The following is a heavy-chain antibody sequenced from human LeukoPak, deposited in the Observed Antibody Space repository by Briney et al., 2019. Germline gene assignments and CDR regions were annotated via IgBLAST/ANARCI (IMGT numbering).Heavy chain of an antibody. CDR2: ISSSGDRT. D-gene: IGHD4-11*01. CDR1: GFTFSSYA. CDR3: AKDSPRISVTGVEYSDH. J-gene: IGHJ1*01. Sequence: GGSLRLSCAASGFTFSSYAMHWVRQAPGKGLEWVAAISSSGDRTYFVESVKGRFTISRDNSKNTFYLQMNSLGAEDTAVYYCAKDSPRISVTGVEYSDHWGQGTQVTVSS. V-gene: IGHV3-23*01.